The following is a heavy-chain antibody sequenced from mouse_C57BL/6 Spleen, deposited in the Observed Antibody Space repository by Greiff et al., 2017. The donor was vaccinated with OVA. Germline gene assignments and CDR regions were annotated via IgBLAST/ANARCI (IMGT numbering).Heavy chain of an antibody. CDR3: AGSSYDGVYFDY. CDR1: GYTFTDYY. V-gene: IGHV1-26*01. D-gene: IGHD1-1*01. CDR2: INPNNGGT. J-gene: IGHJ2*01. Sequence: EVQLQQSGPELVKPGASVKISCKASGYTFTDYYMNWVKQSHGKSLEWIGDINPNNGGTSYNQKFKGKATLTVDKSSSTAYMELRSLTSEDSAVYYCAGSSYDGVYFDYWGQGTTLTVSS.